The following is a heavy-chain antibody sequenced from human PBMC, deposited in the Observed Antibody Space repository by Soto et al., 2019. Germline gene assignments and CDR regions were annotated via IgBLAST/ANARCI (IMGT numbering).Heavy chain of an antibody. CDR1: GLTVSGKTY. J-gene: IGHJ3*02. D-gene: IGHD4-4*01. CDR2: VYDTDGT. V-gene: IGHV3-53*01. CDR3: ASWRLQEHAYDI. Sequence: DVQLVESGGGLIQPGGSLRLSCAVFGLTVSGKTYMAWVRQAPGKGLEWVSGVYDTDGTYYADSVKGRFTSSRDSSKTIVYLQMNSLRPDDTAVYYCASWRLQEHAYDIWGLGTTVTVSS.